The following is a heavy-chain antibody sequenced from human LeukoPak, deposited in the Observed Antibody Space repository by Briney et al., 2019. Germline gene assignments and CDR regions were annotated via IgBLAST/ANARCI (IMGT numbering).Heavy chain of an antibody. J-gene: IGHJ4*02. D-gene: IGHD3-10*01. CDR3: ARERSDYYGSGSYRRHLDY. CDR2: IYSGGST. CDR1: GFTVSSNY. Sequence: GGSLRLSCAASGFTVSSNYMSWVRQAPGKGLEWVSVIYSGGSTYCADSVKGRFTISRDNSKNTLYLQMNSLRAEDTAVYYCARERSDYYGSGSYRRHLDYWGQGTLVTVSS. V-gene: IGHV3-66*01.